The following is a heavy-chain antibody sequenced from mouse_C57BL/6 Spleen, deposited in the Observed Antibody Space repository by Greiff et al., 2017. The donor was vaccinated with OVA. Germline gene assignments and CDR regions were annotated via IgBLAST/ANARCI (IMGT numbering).Heavy chain of an antibody. CDR1: GFTFSSYA. V-gene: IGHV5-9-1*02. CDR3: TRDDSSGWFAY. Sequence: EVMLVESGEGLVKPGGSLKLSCAASGFTFSSYAMSWVRQTPEKRLEWVAYISSGGDYIYYADTVKGRFTISRDNARNTLYLQMSSLKSEETAMYYCTRDDSSGWFAYWGQGTLVTVSA. CDR2: ISSGGDYI. D-gene: IGHD3-2*02. J-gene: IGHJ3*01.